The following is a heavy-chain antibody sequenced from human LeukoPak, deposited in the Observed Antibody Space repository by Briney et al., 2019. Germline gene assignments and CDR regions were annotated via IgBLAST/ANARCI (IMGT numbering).Heavy chain of an antibody. D-gene: IGHD2-15*01. CDR3: TTSHGYCSGGSCYYFDY. CDR1: GFTFSSYS. Sequence: GGSLRLSCAASGFTFSSYSMNWVRQAPGKGLGWVGRIKSKTDGGTTDYAAPVKGRFTISRDDSKNTLYLQMNSLKTEDTAVYYCTTSHGYCSGGSCYYFDYWGQGTLVTVSS. V-gene: IGHV3-15*01. CDR2: IKSKTDGGTT. J-gene: IGHJ4*02.